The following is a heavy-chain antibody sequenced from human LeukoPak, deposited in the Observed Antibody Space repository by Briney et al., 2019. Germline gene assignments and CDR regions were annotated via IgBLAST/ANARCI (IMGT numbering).Heavy chain of an antibody. CDR1: GFTFSSYG. CDR2: IRYDGSNK. V-gene: IGHV3-30*02. J-gene: IGHJ6*03. CDR3: AKAVVPAAIRYYYMDV. Sequence: GGSLRLSCAASGFTFSSYGMHWVRQAPGEGPERVAFIRYDGSNKYYADSVKGRFTISRDNSKNTLYLQMNSLRAEDTAVYYCAKAVVPAAIRYYYMDVWGKGTTVTVSS. D-gene: IGHD2-2*01.